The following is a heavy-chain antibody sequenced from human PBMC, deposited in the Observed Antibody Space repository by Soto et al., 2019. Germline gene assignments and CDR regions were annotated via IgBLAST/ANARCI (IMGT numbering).Heavy chain of an antibody. V-gene: IGHV3-48*02. CDR1: GFTLSSYN. CDR2: ISGSSDTI. CDR3: ARDHGGSTWFVGIYYYFGVDG. D-gene: IGHD6-13*01. J-gene: IGHJ6*02. Sequence: PGGSLRLSFAASGFTLSSYNMNWVRQAPGKGLEWVSYISGSSDTIYYADSVKGRFTISRDNAKNSLYLQMDSLRDEDTAVYYCARDHGGSTWFVGIYYYFGVDGWGQRTTVTVSS.